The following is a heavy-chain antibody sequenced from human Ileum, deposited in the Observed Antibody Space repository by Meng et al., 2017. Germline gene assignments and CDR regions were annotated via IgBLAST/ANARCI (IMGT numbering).Heavy chain of an antibody. V-gene: IGHV3-23*01. Sequence: GGPLRLSCAASGFSFSSYAISWVRQAPGKGLEWVSTLTNNGGSAYYADSVKGRFTISRDNSKNTLYLQMSSLGADDTAVYYCAKRSGYCGTIRCWYFDSWGQGTLVTVSS. CDR3: AKRSGYCGTIRCWYFDS. CDR1: GFSFSSYA. J-gene: IGHJ4*02. D-gene: IGHD2-2*01. CDR2: LTNNGGSA.